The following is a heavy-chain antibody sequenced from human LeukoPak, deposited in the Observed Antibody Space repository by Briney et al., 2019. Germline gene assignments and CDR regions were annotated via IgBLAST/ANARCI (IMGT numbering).Heavy chain of an antibody. D-gene: IGHD6-13*01. CDR3: ARSSSSWCDY. J-gene: IGHJ4*02. CDR2: INHSGST. V-gene: IGHV4-34*01. CDR1: GGSISSYY. Sequence: SETLSLTCTASGGSISSYYWSWIRQPPGKGLEWIGEINHSGSTNYNPSLKSRVTISVDTSKNQFSLKLSSVTAADTAVYYCARSSSSWCDYWGQGTLVTVSS.